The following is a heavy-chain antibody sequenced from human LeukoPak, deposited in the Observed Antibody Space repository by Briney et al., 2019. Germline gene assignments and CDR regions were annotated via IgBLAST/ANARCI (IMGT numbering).Heavy chain of an antibody. CDR1: GFTFNTYN. CDR2: ISGSSNTI. D-gene: IGHD1-26*01. CDR3: ARDAGSYHFDY. Sequence: GGSLRLSCAASGFTFNTYNMNWVRQAPGKGLEWVSYISGSSNTIYYADSVKGRFTISRDNAKNSLYLQMNSLRADDTAVYYCARDAGSYHFDYWGQGTLVTVSS. V-gene: IGHV3-48*01. J-gene: IGHJ4*02.